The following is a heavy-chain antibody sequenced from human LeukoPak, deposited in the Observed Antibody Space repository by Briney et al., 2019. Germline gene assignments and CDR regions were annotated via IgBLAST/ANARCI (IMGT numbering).Heavy chain of an antibody. CDR3: AKSARGRGIAVAGTPTGYFDY. CDR1: GFTFSSYG. Sequence: PGGSLRLSCAASGFTFSSYGMHWVRQAPGKGLEWVAFIRYGGSNKYYADSVKGRFTISRDNSKNTLYLQMNSLRAEDTAVYYCAKSARGRGIAVAGTPTGYFDYWGQGTLVPVSS. J-gene: IGHJ4*02. V-gene: IGHV3-30*02. CDR2: IRYGGSNK. D-gene: IGHD6-19*01.